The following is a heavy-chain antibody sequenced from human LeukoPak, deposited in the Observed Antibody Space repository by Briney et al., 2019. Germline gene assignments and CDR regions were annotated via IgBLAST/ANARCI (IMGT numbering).Heavy chain of an antibody. CDR1: GYTLTELS. CDR3: ATALYCSSTSCYTEVYWFDP. J-gene: IGHJ5*02. V-gene: IGHV1-24*01. D-gene: IGHD2-2*02. Sequence: ASVKVSCKVSGYTLTELSMHWVRQAPGKGLEWMGGFDPEDGETIYAQKFQGRVTMTEDTSTDTAYMELSSLRSEDTAVYYCATALYCSSTSCYTEVYWFDPWGQGTPVTVSS. CDR2: FDPEDGET.